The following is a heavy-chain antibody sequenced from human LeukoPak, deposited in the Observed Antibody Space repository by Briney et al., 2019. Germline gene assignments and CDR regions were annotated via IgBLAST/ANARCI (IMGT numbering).Heavy chain of an antibody. V-gene: IGHV3-21*01. CDR1: GFTFSTYS. Sequence: GGSLRLSCAASGFTFSTYSMNWVSQAPGKGLEWVSSISSSSSYIYYADSVKGRFTISRDNAKDSLYLQMNGLRAEDTAVYYCARDRSASIAVVTAEIDYWGQGTLVTVSS. CDR3: ARDRSASIAVVTAEIDY. D-gene: IGHD6-19*01. J-gene: IGHJ4*02. CDR2: ISSSSSYI.